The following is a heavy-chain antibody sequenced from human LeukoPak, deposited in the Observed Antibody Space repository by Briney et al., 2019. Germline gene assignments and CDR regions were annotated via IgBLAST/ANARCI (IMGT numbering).Heavy chain of an antibody. CDR3: ARVGQGFCVY. Sequence: SETLSLTCTVSGGSISSYYWSWLRQPPGKGLEWIGYIYYSGSTNYNPSLKSRVTISVDTSKNQFSLKLSSVTAADTAVYYCARVGQGFCVYWGQGTLVTVSS. D-gene: IGHD2-21*01. CDR1: GGSISSYY. CDR2: IYYSGST. J-gene: IGHJ4*02. V-gene: IGHV4-59*01.